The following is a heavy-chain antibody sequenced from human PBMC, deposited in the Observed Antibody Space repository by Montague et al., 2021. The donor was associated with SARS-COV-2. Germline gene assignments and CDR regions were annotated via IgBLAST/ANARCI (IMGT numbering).Heavy chain of an antibody. V-gene: IGHV4-39*01. CDR1: GGSISTGSYY. D-gene: IGHD4-11*01. CDR3: VRGGDYTDYGRVDY. Sequence: SETLSLTCTFSGGSISTGSYYWGWIRQPPRKGLEWIGSIYYSGNTYYNPSLKSRVTISVDTSKNQFSLRLSSVTAADTAVYYCVRGGDYTDYGRVDYWGPGTLVIVSS. CDR2: IYYSGNT. J-gene: IGHJ4*02.